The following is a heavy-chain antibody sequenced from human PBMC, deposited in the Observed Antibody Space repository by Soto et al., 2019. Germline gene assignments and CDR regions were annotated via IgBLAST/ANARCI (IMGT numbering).Heavy chain of an antibody. Sequence: ESGGGVVQPGRSLRLSCAASGFTFSSYGMHWVRQAPGKGLEWVAVIWYDGSNKYYADSVKGRFTISRDNSKNTLYLQMKSLGGEDTGGYYCAGGVRFLEQEGAFDIWGQGTMVTVSS. D-gene: IGHD3-3*01. J-gene: IGHJ3*02. V-gene: IGHV3-33*01. CDR1: GFTFSSYG. CDR2: IWYDGSNK. CDR3: AGGVRFLEQEGAFDI.